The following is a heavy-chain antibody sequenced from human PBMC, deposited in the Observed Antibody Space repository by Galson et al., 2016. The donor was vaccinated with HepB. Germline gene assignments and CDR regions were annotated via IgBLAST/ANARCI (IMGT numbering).Heavy chain of an antibody. CDR2: IFSGGTT. Sequence: SLRLSCAASGFSVSTTYMAWVRQSPGKGLESVSAIFSGGTTFYADSLMGRFTISRDNSKNTLYLQMNSLRVEDTAVYYCARGPGSYYRGREYYYGMDVWGQGTTVTVSS. D-gene: IGHD3-10*01. J-gene: IGHJ6*02. CDR3: ARGPGSYYRGREYYYGMDV. V-gene: IGHV3-66*02. CDR1: GFSVSTTY.